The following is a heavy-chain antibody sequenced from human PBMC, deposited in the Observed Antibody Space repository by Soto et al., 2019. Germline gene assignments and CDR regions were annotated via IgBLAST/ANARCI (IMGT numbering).Heavy chain of an antibody. CDR2: IYYSGST. CDR3: ARGGAYYYFWSGYYSNPTGTYNWFDP. Sequence: SETLSLTCTVSGGSISSSSYYWGWIRQPPGKGLEWIGSIYYSGSTNYNPSLKSRVTISVDTSKNQFSLKLSSVTAADTAVYYCARGGAYYYFWSGYYSNPTGTYNWFDPWGQGTLVTVSS. CDR1: GGSISSSSYY. D-gene: IGHD3-3*01. J-gene: IGHJ5*02. V-gene: IGHV4-39*07.